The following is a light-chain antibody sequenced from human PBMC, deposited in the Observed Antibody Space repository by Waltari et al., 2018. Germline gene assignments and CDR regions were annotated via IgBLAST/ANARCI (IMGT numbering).Light chain of an antibody. V-gene: IGLV2-14*01. J-gene: IGLJ2*01. CDR3: SSYTSSSTLVL. CDR2: DVN. CDR1: SSDVGGYNY. Sequence: QSALTQPASVSGSPGQSITISCTGTSSDVGGYNYVSWYQQNPGKAPKLMIYDVNKRPSGVSNRFSGSKSGNTASLTISGLQAEDEADYYCSSYTSSSTLVLFGGGTKLTVL.